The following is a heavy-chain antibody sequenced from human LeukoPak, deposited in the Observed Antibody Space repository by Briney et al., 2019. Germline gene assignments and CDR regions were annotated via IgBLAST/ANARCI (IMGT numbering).Heavy chain of an antibody. V-gene: IGHV3-23*01. CDR3: AKIHQNRVVVGAKGAFDI. Sequence: GGSLRLSCEASGLTFNNYAMHWVRQSSGKGLEWVSGIGSSGGGTYYAVSVKGRFTISRDTSKDTVYLQMDSLRAEDTAIYYCAKIHQNRVVVGAKGAFDIWGQGTVVTVSS. J-gene: IGHJ3*02. CDR2: IGSSGGGT. D-gene: IGHD2-15*01. CDR1: GLTFNNYA.